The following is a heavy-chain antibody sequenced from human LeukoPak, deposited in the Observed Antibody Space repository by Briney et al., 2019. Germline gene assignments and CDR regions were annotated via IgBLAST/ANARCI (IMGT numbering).Heavy chain of an antibody. Sequence: SETLPLTCAVYGGSFSGYYWSWIRQPPGKGLEWIGEINHSGSTNYNPSLKSRVTISVDTSKNQFSLKLSSVTAADTAVYYCARALVVVVAATRLNWLDPWGQGTLVTVSS. CDR2: INHSGST. CDR3: ARALVVVVAATRLNWLDP. J-gene: IGHJ5*02. V-gene: IGHV4-34*01. D-gene: IGHD2-15*01. CDR1: GGSFSGYY.